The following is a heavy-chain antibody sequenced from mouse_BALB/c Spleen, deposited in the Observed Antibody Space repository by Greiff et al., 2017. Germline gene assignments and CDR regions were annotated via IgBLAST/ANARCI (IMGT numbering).Heavy chain of an antibody. CDR2: ISNGGGST. V-gene: IGHV5-12-1*01. J-gene: IGHJ4*01. CDR3: ARPHRHDGGYAMRSYAMDY. CDR1: GFAFSSYD. Sequence: EVQLVESGGGLVKPGGSLKLSCAASGFAFSSYDMSWVRQTPEKRLEWVAYISNGGGSTYYPDTVKGRFTISRDNAKNTLYLQMSSLKSEDTAMYYCARPHRHDGGYAMRSYAMDYWGQGTSVTVSS. D-gene: IGHD2-3*01.